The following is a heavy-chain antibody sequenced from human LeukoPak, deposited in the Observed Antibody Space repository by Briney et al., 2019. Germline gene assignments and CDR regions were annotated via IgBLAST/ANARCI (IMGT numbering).Heavy chain of an antibody. CDR2: IYYSGST. V-gene: IGHV4-59*01. CDR3: ARGLRTALPWDY. J-gene: IGHJ4*02. Sequence: SETLSLTCTVSGGSINSYYWSWIRQPPGKGLEWIGYIYYSGSTNYNPSLKSRVTISVDTSKNQFSLKLSSVTAADTAVYYCARGLRTALPWDYWGQGTLVTVSS. D-gene: IGHD5/OR15-5a*01. CDR1: GGSINSYY.